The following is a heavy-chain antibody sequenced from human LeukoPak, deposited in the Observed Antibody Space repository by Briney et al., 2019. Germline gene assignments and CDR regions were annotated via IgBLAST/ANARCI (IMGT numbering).Heavy chain of an antibody. D-gene: IGHD3-10*01. CDR1: GGSSSGYY. J-gene: IGHJ5*02. CDR3: ARGLWFGELLFDP. CDR2: INHSGST. V-gene: IGHV4-34*01. Sequence: PSETLSLTCAVYGGSSSGYYWSWIRQPPGKGLEWIGEINHSGSTNYNPSLKSRVTISVDTSKNQFSLKLSSVTAADTAVYYCARGLWFGELLFDPWGQGTLVTVSS.